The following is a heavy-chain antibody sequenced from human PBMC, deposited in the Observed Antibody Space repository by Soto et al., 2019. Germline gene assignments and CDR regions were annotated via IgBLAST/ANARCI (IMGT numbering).Heavy chain of an antibody. CDR2: ISSTTNYI. D-gene: IGHD3-3*01. CDR3: AKSAYDFWSGSLFYFDY. V-gene: IGHV3-21*04. Sequence: GGSLRLSCAASGFTFTRYSMNWVRQAPGKGLEWVSSISSTTNYIYYGDSMKGRFTISRDNGKNSLYLEMNSLRAEDTAVYYCAKSAYDFWSGSLFYFDYWGQGTLVTVSS. CDR1: GFTFTRYS. J-gene: IGHJ4*02.